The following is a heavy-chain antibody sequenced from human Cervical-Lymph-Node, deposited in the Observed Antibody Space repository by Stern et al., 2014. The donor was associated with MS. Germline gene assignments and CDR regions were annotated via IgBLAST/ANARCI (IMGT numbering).Heavy chain of an antibody. CDR2: ISSATTYI. Sequence: EVQLVESGGGLVKPGGSLRLSCAASGFTFSTYNMNWVRQAPGKGLDWVSSISSATTYISYADSVKGRFTVSRDNAKNSLYLQMHSLRAEDTAVYYCARDGGDYYYGMDVWGQGTTVTVSS. CDR1: GFTFSTYN. D-gene: IGHD4-17*01. CDR3: ARDGGDYYYGMDV. J-gene: IGHJ6*02. V-gene: IGHV3-21*01.